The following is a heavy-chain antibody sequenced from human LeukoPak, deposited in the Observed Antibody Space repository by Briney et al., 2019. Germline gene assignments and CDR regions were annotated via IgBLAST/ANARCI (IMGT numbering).Heavy chain of an antibody. CDR3: AREDHSKYEY. CDR1: GFTFSSYW. D-gene: IGHD4-11*01. Sequence: GGSLRLSCAASGFTFSSYWMSWVRQAPGKGLEWVANMDLDGSEKYYVDSVKGRFTISRDNAKNSLYLQMNSLRAEDTAVYYCAREDHSKYEYWGQGTLVTVSS. CDR2: MDLDGSEK. J-gene: IGHJ4*02. V-gene: IGHV3-7*01.